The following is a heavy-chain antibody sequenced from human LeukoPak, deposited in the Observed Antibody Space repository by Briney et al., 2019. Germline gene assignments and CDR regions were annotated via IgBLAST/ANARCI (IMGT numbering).Heavy chain of an antibody. CDR2: IYYSGST. Sequence: SETLSLTCSVFNGSISSYYWSWIRQPPGKGLEWIGYIYYSGSTNYNPSLKSRVTISVDTSKNQFSLKLSSVTAADTAVYYCARVIMVRGVMGYYYYGMDVWGQGTTVTVSS. V-gene: IGHV4-59*08. CDR1: NGSISSYY. J-gene: IGHJ6*02. D-gene: IGHD3-10*01. CDR3: ARVIMVRGVMGYYYYGMDV.